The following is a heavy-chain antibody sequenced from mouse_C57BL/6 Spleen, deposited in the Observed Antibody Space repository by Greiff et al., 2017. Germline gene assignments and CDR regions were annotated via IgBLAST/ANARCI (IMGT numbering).Heavy chain of an antibody. D-gene: IGHD1-1*01. CDR1: GYTFTSYW. CDR2: IYPGSGST. J-gene: IGHJ4*01. CDR3: ARAVDYYGSSYYAIGD. Sequence: QVQLQQSGAELVKPGASVKMSCKASGYTFTSYWITWVKQRPGQGLEWIGDIYPGSGSTNYNEKFKSKATLTVDTSSSTAYMQLSSLTSEDSAVYFCARAVDYYGSSYYAIGDWGQGPSVTVSS. V-gene: IGHV1-55*01.